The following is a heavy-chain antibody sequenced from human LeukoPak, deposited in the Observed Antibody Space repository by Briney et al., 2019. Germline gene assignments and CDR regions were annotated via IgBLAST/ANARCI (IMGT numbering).Heavy chain of an antibody. CDR1: GFTVSSNY. D-gene: IGHD3-16*01. Sequence: GGSLRLSCAASGFTVSSNYMSWVRQAPGKGLEWVSVIYSGGSTYYVDSVKGRSTISRDNSKNTLYLQMNSLRAEDTAVYYCAREGIHASFDYWGQGTLVTVSS. J-gene: IGHJ4*02. V-gene: IGHV3-66*01. CDR2: IYSGGST. CDR3: AREGIHASFDY.